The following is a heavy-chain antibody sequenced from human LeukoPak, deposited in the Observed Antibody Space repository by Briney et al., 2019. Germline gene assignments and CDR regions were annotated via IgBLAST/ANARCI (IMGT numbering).Heavy chain of an antibody. CDR3: TTKVIRGNSGDDYDD. CDR2: ISSNGNDK. J-gene: IGHJ4*02. D-gene: IGHD5-12*01. Sequence: GGSLRLSCAASGVTFSNYGMHWVRQAPGKGLEWVALISSNGNDKLYGDSVKGRFTISGDDSKSTLYLQMNSLRVEDTAVYYCTTKVIRGNSGDDYDDWGQGTLVTVSS. CDR1: GVTFSNYG. V-gene: IGHV3-30*03.